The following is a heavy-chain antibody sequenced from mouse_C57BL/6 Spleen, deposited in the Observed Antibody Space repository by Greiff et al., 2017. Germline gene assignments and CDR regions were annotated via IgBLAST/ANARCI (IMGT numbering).Heavy chain of an antibody. Sequence: QVQLQQPGAELVRPGTSVKLSCKASGYTFTSYWMHWVKQRPGQGLEWIGVIDPSDSYTNYNQKFKGKATLTVDTSSSTAYMQLSSLTSEDSAVYYCARLDDGYYVFAWFAYWGQGTLVTVSA. V-gene: IGHV1-59*01. CDR3: ARLDDGYYVFAWFAY. D-gene: IGHD2-3*01. J-gene: IGHJ3*01. CDR1: GYTFTSYW. CDR2: IDPSDSYT.